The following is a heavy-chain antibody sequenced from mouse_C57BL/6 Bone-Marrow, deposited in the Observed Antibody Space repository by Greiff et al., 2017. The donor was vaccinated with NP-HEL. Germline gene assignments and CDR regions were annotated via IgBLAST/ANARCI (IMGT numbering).Heavy chain of an antibody. CDR3: AREAYYYGSSYRMDY. Sequence: QVQLQQPGAELVMPGASVKLSCKASGYTFTSYWMHWVKQRPGQGLEWIGEIDPSDSYTNYNQKFKGKSTLTVDKSSSTAYMQLSSLTSEDSAVYYCAREAYYYGSSYRMDYWGQGTSVTVSS. CDR2: IDPSDSYT. CDR1: GYTFTSYW. J-gene: IGHJ4*01. D-gene: IGHD1-1*01. V-gene: IGHV1-69*01.